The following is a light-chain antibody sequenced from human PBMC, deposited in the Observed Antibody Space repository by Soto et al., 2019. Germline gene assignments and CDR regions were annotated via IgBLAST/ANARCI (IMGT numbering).Light chain of an antibody. Sequence: EIVLTQSPDTLSLSPGDRSTLSCRAIQSVINNYLAWYKQKPGQAPRLLIYGASNRATGIPDRFSGSGSGTEFTLTISRMEPEDFAVYYCQQYGSSGTFGQGTKVDIK. CDR1: QSVINNY. CDR3: QQYGSSGT. V-gene: IGKV3-20*01. CDR2: GAS. J-gene: IGKJ1*01.